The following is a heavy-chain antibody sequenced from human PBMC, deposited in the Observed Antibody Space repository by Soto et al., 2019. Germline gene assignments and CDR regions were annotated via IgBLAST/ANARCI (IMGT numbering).Heavy chain of an antibody. J-gene: IGHJ4*02. CDR2: IRSKANTYAT. CDR3: ARGVYDFWSWLPKRLDY. D-gene: IGHD3-3*01. CDR1: GFTFSGSA. Sequence: EVQLVESGGGLVQPGGSLKLSCAASGFTFSGSAMHWVRQASGKGLEWVGRIRSKANTYATAYAVSVKGRFTISRDDSRNTAYLQMNSLKTEDTAVYYCARGVYDFWSWLPKRLDYWGQGTVVTVSS. V-gene: IGHV3-73*02.